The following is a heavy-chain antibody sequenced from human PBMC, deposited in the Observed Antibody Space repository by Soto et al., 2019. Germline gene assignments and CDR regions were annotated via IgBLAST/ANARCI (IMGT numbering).Heavy chain of an antibody. CDR1: GFTFSSYN. D-gene: IGHD6-13*01. J-gene: IGHJ4*02. V-gene: IGHV3-21*01. Sequence: EVQLVESGGGLVKPGGSLGLSCAASGFTFSSYNMNWVRQAPGKGLEWVSSISSSSSYIFYADSVKGRFTISRDNAKNSLYLQMNSLRAEDTAVYFCSTSSSWYGRGDYWGQGTLVTVSS. CDR2: ISSSSSYI. CDR3: STSSSWYGRGDY.